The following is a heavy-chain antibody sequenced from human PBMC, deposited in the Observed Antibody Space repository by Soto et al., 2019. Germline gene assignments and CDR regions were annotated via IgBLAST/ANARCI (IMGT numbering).Heavy chain of an antibody. V-gene: IGHV3-23*01. CDR1: GFAFRSYA. Sequence: EVQLLESGGGLIQPGGSLRVSCAAFGFAFRSYAMTWVRQAPGKGLEWVSGIDRTGDNTYYADSVKGRFTISRDNSNNRLYLQMNSLRAEDTAVYYCAKHYSGSYHPDPFDMWGQGTMVTVSS. D-gene: IGHD1-26*01. J-gene: IGHJ3*02. CDR2: IDRTGDNT. CDR3: AKHYSGSYHPDPFDM.